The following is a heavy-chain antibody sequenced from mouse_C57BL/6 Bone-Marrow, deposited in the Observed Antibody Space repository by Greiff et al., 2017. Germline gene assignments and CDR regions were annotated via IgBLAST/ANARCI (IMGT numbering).Heavy chain of an antibody. CDR3: ASYDYDGSWFAY. V-gene: IGHV1-4*01. CDR2: INPSSGYT. Sequence: QVQLQQSGAELARPGASVKMSCKASGYTFTSYTMHWVKQRPGQGLEWIGYINPSSGYTKYNQKFKDKATLTADKSSSTAYMQLSSLTSESSAVYYCASYDYDGSWFAYWGQGTLVTVSA. CDR1: GYTFTSYT. D-gene: IGHD2-4*01. J-gene: IGHJ3*01.